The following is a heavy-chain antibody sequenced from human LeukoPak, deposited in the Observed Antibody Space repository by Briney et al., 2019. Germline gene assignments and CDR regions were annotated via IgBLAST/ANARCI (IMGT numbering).Heavy chain of an antibody. CDR1: GYTFTSYY. CDR2: INAYNGDT. D-gene: IGHD6-19*01. Sequence: ASVKVSCKASGYTFTSYYMHWVRQAPGQGLEWMGWINAYNGDTEYSQKFQGRVTITRDTSASTAYMELSTLRSEDTAVYYCARGSSSDWPLEYWGRGILVTVSS. J-gene: IGHJ4*02. V-gene: IGHV1-3*01. CDR3: ARGSSSDWPLEY.